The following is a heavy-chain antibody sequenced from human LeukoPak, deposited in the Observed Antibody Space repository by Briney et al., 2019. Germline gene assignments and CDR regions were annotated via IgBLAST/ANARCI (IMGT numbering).Heavy chain of an antibody. J-gene: IGHJ5*02. V-gene: IGHV3-23*01. Sequence: PGGSLRLSCLASGFTFSNYAMSWVRQAPGKGLELVSGIYGSDDKTVYGDAVKGRFTISRDNSKNTLYLQMNSLRADDTAVYYCAKTQGYYDAWGQGALVTVSS. CDR2: IYGSDDKT. CDR1: GFTFSNYA. D-gene: IGHD2-15*01. CDR3: AKTQGYYDA.